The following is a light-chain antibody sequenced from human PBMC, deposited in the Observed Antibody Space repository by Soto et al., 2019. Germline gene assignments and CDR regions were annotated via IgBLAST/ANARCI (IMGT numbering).Light chain of an antibody. CDR1: RSNIGMNT. J-gene: IGLJ2*01. Sequence: QSVLTQPPSVSGTLGQTVTISCSGARSNIGMNTLNWFQQLPGTAPNLLISTSNHRPSGVRDRFSGSKSGTSASLTISGLRSDDEADYYCAAWDDILNVVVFGGGTKVTVL. CDR3: AAWDDILNVVV. V-gene: IGLV1-44*01. CDR2: TSN.